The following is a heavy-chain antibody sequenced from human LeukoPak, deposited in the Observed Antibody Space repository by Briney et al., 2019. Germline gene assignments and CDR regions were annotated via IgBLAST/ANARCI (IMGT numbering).Heavy chain of an antibody. Sequence: GGSLRLSCAASGFTFSNYAMNWVRQAPGKGLEWVSSISETGDDPSYADSVKGRFTISRDNSRTTPYLQMKSLRAEDTAVYYCAKQFVDIWGQGTLVTVSS. V-gene: IGHV3-23*01. CDR3: AKQFVDI. CDR1: GFTFSNYA. CDR2: ISETGDDP. D-gene: IGHD5-24*01. J-gene: IGHJ5*02.